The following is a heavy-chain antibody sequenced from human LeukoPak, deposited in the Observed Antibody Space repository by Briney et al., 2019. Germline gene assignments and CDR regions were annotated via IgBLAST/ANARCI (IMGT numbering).Heavy chain of an antibody. Sequence: PSETLSLTCTVSGGSISSGGYYWSWIRQHPGKGLEWIGYIYYSGSTYYSPSLKSRVTISVDTSKNQFSLKLSSVTAADTAVYYCARAGGSGWLNYFDYWGQGTLVTVSS. D-gene: IGHD6-19*01. V-gene: IGHV4-31*03. CDR3: ARAGGSGWLNYFDY. CDR2: IYYSGST. CDR1: GGSISSGGYY. J-gene: IGHJ4*02.